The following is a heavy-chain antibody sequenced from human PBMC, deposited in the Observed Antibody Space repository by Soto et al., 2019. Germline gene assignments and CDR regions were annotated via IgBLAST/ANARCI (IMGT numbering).Heavy chain of an antibody. J-gene: IGHJ4*02. CDR3: ARGSRRGIAAAGPYFDY. D-gene: IGHD6-13*01. CDR1: GGTFSSYA. Sequence: GASVKVSCKASGGTFSSYAISWVRQAPGQGLEWMGGIIPIFGTANYAQKFQGRVTITADESTSTAYMELRSLRSEDTAVYYCARGSRRGIAAAGPYFDYWGPGTLVTVYS. V-gene: IGHV1-69*13. CDR2: IIPIFGTA.